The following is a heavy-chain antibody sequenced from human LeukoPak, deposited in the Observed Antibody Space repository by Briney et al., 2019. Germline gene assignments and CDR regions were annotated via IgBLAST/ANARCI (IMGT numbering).Heavy chain of an antibody. V-gene: IGHV4-38-2*01. CDR1: GYSISSGYY. CDR3: ARIDFWSGYFDY. CDR2: TYHSGST. D-gene: IGHD3-3*01. Sequence: SETLSLTCAVSGYSISSGYYWGWIRQPPGKGLEWIGSTYHSGSTYYNPSLKSRVTISVDTSKNQFSLKLSSVTAADTAVYYCARIDFWSGYFDYWGQGTLVTVSS. J-gene: IGHJ4*02.